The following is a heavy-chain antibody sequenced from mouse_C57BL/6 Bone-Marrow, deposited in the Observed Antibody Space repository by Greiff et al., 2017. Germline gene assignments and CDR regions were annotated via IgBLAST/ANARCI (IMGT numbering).Heavy chain of an antibody. CDR3: ARDAGLFDY. V-gene: IGHV5-16*01. Sequence: EVQLQESEGGLVQPGSSMKLSCTASGFTFSDYYMAWVRQVPEKGLEWVANINYDGSSTYYLDSLKSRFIISRDNAKNILYLQMSSLKSEDTATYYCARDAGLFDYWGQGTTLTVSS. CDR1: GFTFSDYY. CDR2: INYDGSST. J-gene: IGHJ2*01.